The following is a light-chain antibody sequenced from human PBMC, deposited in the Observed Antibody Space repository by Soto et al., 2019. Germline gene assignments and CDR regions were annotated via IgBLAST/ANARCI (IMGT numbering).Light chain of an antibody. CDR1: QDIKNF. Sequence: DIQLTQSPSSLSASVGDRVTITCQASQDIKNFLNWYQQKPGKAPKLLIYDGSSLETGVPSRFSGSGSWTDFTFAISSLQPEDIATYYCQQYDDLPYTFGQGTKLEI. J-gene: IGKJ2*01. V-gene: IGKV1-33*01. CDR3: QQYDDLPYT. CDR2: DGS.